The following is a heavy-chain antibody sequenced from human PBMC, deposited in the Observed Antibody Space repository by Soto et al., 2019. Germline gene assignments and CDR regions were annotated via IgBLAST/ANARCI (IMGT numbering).Heavy chain of an antibody. CDR1: GFTFRSYS. Sequence: GGSLRLSCAASGFTFRSYSMNWVRQAPGKGPVWVSRINGDGSTTTYADSVKGRFTISRDNAMNMVYLQMNSLRVDDTAVYYCTRGSNYWGQGTSVTVSS. CDR2: INGDGSTT. D-gene: IGHD6-13*01. V-gene: IGHV3-74*03. CDR3: TRGSNY. J-gene: IGHJ4*02.